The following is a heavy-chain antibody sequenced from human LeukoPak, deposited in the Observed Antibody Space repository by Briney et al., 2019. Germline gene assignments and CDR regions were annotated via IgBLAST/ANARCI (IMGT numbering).Heavy chain of an antibody. V-gene: IGHV3-33*01. D-gene: IGHD6-13*01. CDR3: ARDPLGQQLVGDYYGMDV. Sequence: GGSLRLSCAASGFTFSSYGMHWVRQAPGKGLEWVAVRWYDGSNKYYADSVKGRFTISRDNSKNTLYLQMNSLRAEDTAVYYCARDPLGQQLVGDYYGMDVWGQGTTVTVSS. J-gene: IGHJ6*02. CDR1: GFTFSSYG. CDR2: RWYDGSNK.